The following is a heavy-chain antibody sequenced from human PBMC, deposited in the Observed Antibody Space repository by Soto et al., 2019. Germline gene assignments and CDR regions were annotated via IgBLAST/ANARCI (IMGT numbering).Heavy chain of an antibody. CDR1: GASVDSAGYF. V-gene: IGHV4-31*03. J-gene: IGHJ1*01. CDR2: INYSGST. D-gene: IGHD5-18*01. CDR3: ARGTGLSYTYGIDD. Sequence: SETLSLTCTVSGASVDSAGYFWTWIRQRPGKGLEWIGHINYSGSTDHTPSLRSRLMVSIDTSKNQFSLKLNSVTAADTAIYYCARGTGLSYTYGIDDWGQGTLVTVSS.